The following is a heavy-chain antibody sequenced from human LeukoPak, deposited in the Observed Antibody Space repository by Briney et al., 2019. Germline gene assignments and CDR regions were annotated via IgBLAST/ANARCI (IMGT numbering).Heavy chain of an antibody. J-gene: IGHJ4*02. CDR2: IYYRGNT. D-gene: IGHD6-25*01. CDR1: GGSSSSKSYY. CDR3: ARPPVAAPTSYFDF. Sequence: SSETLSLTCTVSGGSSSSKSYYWGWIRQPPGQGLEWIGTIYYRGNTYYNPSLKSRITISVDTSKNQFSLILNSVTAADTAVYYCARPPVAAPTSYFDFWGQGILVTVSS. V-gene: IGHV4-39*01.